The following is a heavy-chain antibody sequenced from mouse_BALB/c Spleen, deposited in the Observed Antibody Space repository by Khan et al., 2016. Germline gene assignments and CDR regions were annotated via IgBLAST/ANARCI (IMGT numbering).Heavy chain of an antibody. CDR1: GYSFTSYW. CDR3: ARRCDGYYFDY. V-gene: IGHV1S41*01. D-gene: IGHD1-2*01. CDR2: IAPGSGST. Sequence: DLVKPGASVKLSCKASGYSFTSYWINWIKQRPGQGLEWIGRIAPGSGSTYYNEMFKGKATLTVDTSSSTAYIQLSSLSSEDSAVXFCARRCDGYYFDYWGQGTTLTVSS. J-gene: IGHJ2*01.